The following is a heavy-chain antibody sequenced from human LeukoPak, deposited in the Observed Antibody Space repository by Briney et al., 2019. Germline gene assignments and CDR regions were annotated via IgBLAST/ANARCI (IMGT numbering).Heavy chain of an antibody. J-gene: IGHJ3*02. Sequence: PGRSLRLPCAASIFTFSSSVMHWVRQAPGKGLEWVAAISYDGSDKYYADSVKGRFTTSRDNSKNTLYLQVNNLRGEDTAVYHCARASTWVPGKDSSGYYYPYAFDIWGQGTMVTVSS. CDR1: IFTFSSSV. CDR3: ARASTWVPGKDSSGYYYPYAFDI. V-gene: IGHV3-30*14. D-gene: IGHD3-22*01. CDR2: ISYDGSDK.